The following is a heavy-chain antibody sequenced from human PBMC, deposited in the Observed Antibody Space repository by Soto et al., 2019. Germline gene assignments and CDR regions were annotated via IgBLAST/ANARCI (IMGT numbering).Heavy chain of an antibody. V-gene: IGHV3-23*01. CDR2: NSGGGGTT. CDR3: AKTPRYCSGGGCYGGYFDY. D-gene: IGHD2-15*01. J-gene: IGHJ4*02. Sequence: EVQLLESGGGLVQPGGSLRLSCAASGFTLSSYAMSWVRQAPGKGLEWGSANSGGGGTTYYADSVKGRFTISRDNSKNTLYLQMNSLRAEDTAVYYCAKTPRYCSGGGCYGGYFDYWGQGTLVTVSS. CDR1: GFTLSSYA.